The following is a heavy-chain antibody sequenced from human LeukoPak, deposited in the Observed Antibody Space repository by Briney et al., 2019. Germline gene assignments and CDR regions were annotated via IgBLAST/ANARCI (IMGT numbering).Heavy chain of an antibody. D-gene: IGHD3-22*01. CDR3: TRNTGYYDSSGYGAFDI. Sequence: PSETLSLTCTVSGGSISSYYWSWIRQPAGKGLEWIGRIYTSGSTNYNPSLKSRVTISVDTSKNQFSLKLRSVTAADTAVSNCTRNTGYYDSSGYGAFDIWGQGTMVTVYS. CDR1: GGSISSYY. CDR2: IYTSGST. V-gene: IGHV4-4*07. J-gene: IGHJ3*02.